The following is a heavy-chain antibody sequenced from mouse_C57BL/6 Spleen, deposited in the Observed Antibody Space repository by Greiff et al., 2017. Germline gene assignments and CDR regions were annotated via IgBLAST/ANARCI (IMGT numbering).Heavy chain of an antibody. CDR3: ARVGGNYDAMDY. V-gene: IGHV5-16*01. D-gene: IGHD2-1*01. J-gene: IGHJ4*01. Sequence: EVKLVESEGGLVQPGSSMKLSCTASGFTFSDYYMAWVRQVPEKGLEWVANINYDGSSTYYLDSLKSRFIISRDNAKNILYLQMSSLTSEDTATYYCARVGGNYDAMDYWGQGTSVTVSS. CDR1: GFTFSDYY. CDR2: INYDGSST.